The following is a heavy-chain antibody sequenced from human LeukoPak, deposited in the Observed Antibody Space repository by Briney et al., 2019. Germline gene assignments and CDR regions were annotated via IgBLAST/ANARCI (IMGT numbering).Heavy chain of an antibody. V-gene: IGHV3-23*01. D-gene: IGHD4-11*01. CDR2: IGRGSDWT. CDR3: ARDQTTVSLRKYYYHYMDV. CDR1: GFTFSNHA. Sequence: GGSLRLSCAASGFTFSNHAVAWVRQAPGRGLEWVSSIGRGSDWTLFADSVKGRFTISRDNSKKTLYLQMDSLRAEDTAVYYCARDQTTVSLRKYYYHYMDVWGKGTTVTVSS. J-gene: IGHJ6*03.